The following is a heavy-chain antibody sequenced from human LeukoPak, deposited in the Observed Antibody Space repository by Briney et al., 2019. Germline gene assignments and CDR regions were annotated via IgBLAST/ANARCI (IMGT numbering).Heavy chain of an antibody. Sequence: GGSLRLSCAASGFTFSNYWMNWVRQAPGEGLEWVANINQDGSDKRYVDSVRGRFTISRDNAKNSLYLQVNSLRAEDTAVYYCARDGTFTGSNNYYYIDVWGKGTTVTISS. J-gene: IGHJ6*03. CDR3: ARDGTFTGSNNYYYIDV. V-gene: IGHV3-7*01. CDR1: GFTFSNYW. D-gene: IGHD1-14*01. CDR2: INQDGSDK.